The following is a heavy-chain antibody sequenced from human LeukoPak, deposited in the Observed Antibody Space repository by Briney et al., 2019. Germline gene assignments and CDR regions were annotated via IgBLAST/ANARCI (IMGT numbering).Heavy chain of an antibody. CDR2: IYSTGST. V-gene: IGHV4-59*13. J-gene: IGHJ3*01. CDR1: GGSISSYY. Sequence: SETLSLTCTVSGGSISSYYWTWIRQPPGKGLEWIGDIYSTGSTNYNPYLKRRVTISVDTSKNQFSLKLSSVTAAGTAVYFCARVRIGETSYDASDVWGLGTMVTVSS. D-gene: IGHD1-26*01. CDR3: ARVRIGETSYDASDV.